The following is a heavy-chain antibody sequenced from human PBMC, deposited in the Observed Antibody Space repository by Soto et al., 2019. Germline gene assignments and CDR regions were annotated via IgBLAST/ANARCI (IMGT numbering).Heavy chain of an antibody. CDR3: ARERTMIVVDGTSFFDY. V-gene: IGHV1-69*13. CDR2: IIPIFGTA. Sequence: ASVKVSCKASGGTFSSYAISWVRQAPGQGLEWMGGIIPIFGTANYAQKFQGRVTITADESTSTAYMELSSLRSEDTAVYYCARERTMIVVDGTSFFDYWGQGTLVTVSS. D-gene: IGHD3-22*01. CDR1: GGTFSSYA. J-gene: IGHJ4*02.